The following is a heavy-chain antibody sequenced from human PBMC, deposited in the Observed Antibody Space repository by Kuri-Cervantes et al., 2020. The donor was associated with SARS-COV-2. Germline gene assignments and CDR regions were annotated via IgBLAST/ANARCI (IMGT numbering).Heavy chain of an antibody. J-gene: IGHJ6*02. CDR1: GFTFSSYS. CDR3: ARDGAWYSSSGNDYYYGMDV. CDR2: ISSSSSYI. D-gene: IGHD6-13*01. Sequence: GESLKISCAASGFTFSSYSMNWVRQAPGKGLEWVSSISSSSSYIYYADSVKGRFTISRDNAKNSLYLQMNSLRAEDTAVYYCARDGAWYSSSGNDYYYGMDVWGQGTTVTVSS. V-gene: IGHV3-21*04.